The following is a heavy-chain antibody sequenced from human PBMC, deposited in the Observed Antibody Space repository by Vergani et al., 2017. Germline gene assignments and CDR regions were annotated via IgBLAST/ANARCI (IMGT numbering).Heavy chain of an antibody. CDR3: ARPRIAAAGTGYGDAFDI. CDR1: GYSFTRYW. D-gene: IGHD6-13*01. Sequence: EVQLVQSGAEVKTPGESLKISCKGSGYSFTRYWISWLRQLPGKGLGWMGRIDPSDYYTNYSPSFQGHVTISADKSIRPAYLQWSSLKASDTAMYYWARPRIAAAGTGYGDAFDIWGQGTMVTVSS. V-gene: IGHV5-10-1*01. J-gene: IGHJ3*02. CDR2: IDPSDYYT.